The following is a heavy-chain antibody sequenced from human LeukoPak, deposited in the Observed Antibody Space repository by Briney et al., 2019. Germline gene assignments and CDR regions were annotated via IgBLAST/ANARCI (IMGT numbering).Heavy chain of an antibody. V-gene: IGHV3-30*18. Sequence: GGSLRLSCAASGFTFSSYGMHWVRQVPGKGLEWVAVISHDGSNKYYVDSVKGRFTISRGNSKNTVYLQMNSLRPEDTAVYYCAKEIYYGSGSYPDYWGQGTLVTVSS. CDR2: ISHDGSNK. D-gene: IGHD3-10*01. CDR1: GFTFSSYG. J-gene: IGHJ4*02. CDR3: AKEIYYGSGSYPDY.